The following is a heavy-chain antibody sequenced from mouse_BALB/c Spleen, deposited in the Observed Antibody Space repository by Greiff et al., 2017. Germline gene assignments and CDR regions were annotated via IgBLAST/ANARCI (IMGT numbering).Heavy chain of an antibody. J-gene: IGHJ4*01. V-gene: IGHV3-6*02. Sequence: DVKLVESGPGLVKPSQSLSLTCSVTGYSITSGYYWNWIRQFPGNKLEWMGYISYDGSNNYNPSLKNRISITRDTSKNQFFLKLNSVTTEDTATYYCARGVRRGDAMDYWGQGTSVTVSS. D-gene: IGHD2-14*01. CDR3: ARGVRRGDAMDY. CDR2: ISYDGSN. CDR1: GYSITSGYY.